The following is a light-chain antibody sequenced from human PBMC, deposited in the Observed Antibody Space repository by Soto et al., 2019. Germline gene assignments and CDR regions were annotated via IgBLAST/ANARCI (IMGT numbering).Light chain of an antibody. Sequence: EIVLTQSPATLSLSPGERATLSCRASQSVSSYLAWYQQKPGQAPRLLIYDASNRATGIPARFSGSGSGTDFTLTISRLEPEDFAVYYCQQRSNFGPGTKVDIK. CDR3: QQRSN. J-gene: IGKJ3*01. CDR2: DAS. V-gene: IGKV3-11*01. CDR1: QSVSSY.